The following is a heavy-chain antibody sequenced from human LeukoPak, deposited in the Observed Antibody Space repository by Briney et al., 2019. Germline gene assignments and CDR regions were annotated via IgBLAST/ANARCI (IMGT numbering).Heavy chain of an antibody. Sequence: APVKVSCKASGYTFTSYGMDWVRQAPGQRPEWVGWINTVTGNTRYSKELQGRVTITRDTSANTAYMELSSLRSEDMAVYYCARSGSWEYFDYWGQGTLITVSS. CDR3: ARSGSWEYFDY. D-gene: IGHD1-26*01. CDR1: GYTFTSYG. J-gene: IGHJ4*02. CDR2: INTVTGNT. V-gene: IGHV1-3*03.